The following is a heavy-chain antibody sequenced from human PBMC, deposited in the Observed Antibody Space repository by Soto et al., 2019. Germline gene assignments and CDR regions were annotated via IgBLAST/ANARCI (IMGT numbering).Heavy chain of an antibody. Sequence: ASVKVSCKASGYTFTSYDINWVRQATGQGLEWMGWMNPNSGNTGYAQKFQGRVTMTRNTSISTAYMELSSLRSEDTAVYYCARSESPLPVQRERRGGDYWGQGTLVTVSS. J-gene: IGHJ4*02. CDR2: MNPNSGNT. D-gene: IGHD1-1*01. CDR3: ARSESPLPVQRERRGGDY. CDR1: GYTFTSYD. V-gene: IGHV1-8*01.